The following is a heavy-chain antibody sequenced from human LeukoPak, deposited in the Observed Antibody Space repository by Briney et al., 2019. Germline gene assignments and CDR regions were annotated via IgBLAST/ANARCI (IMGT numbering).Heavy chain of an antibody. D-gene: IGHD5-24*01. J-gene: IGHJ3*02. CDR1: GYSFTSYW. V-gene: IGHV5-51*01. Sequence: GESLKISYKGTGYSFTSYWIGWVRQMPGKGLEWMGIIYPGDSDTRYSPSFQGQVTISADKSISTAYLQWSSLKASDTAMYYCARPPRDGYNLDALDIWGQGTMVTV. CDR3: ARPPRDGYNLDALDI. CDR2: IYPGDSDT.